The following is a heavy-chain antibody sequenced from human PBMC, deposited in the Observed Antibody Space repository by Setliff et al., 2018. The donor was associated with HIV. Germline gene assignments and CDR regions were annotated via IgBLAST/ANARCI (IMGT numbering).Heavy chain of an antibody. CDR2: MNWNGDAL. J-gene: IGHJ1*01. D-gene: IGHD3-16*01. CDR3: VTDIFDANIRASVFFQY. CDR1: GFNFAAYA. Sequence: GGSLRLSCAASGFNFAAYAMSWVRQAPGKGLEWVSGMNWNGDALGYADAVKGRFTISRDNAKNSLYLQMNSLRAEDTAIYYCVTDIFDANIRASVFFQYWGRGTLVTVSS. V-gene: IGHV3-20*04.